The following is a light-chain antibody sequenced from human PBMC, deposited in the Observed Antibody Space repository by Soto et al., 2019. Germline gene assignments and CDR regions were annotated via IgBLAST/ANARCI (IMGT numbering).Light chain of an antibody. J-gene: IGKJ1*01. CDR2: GAS. CDR1: QSVSSSY. CDR3: QQYGSSPWT. Sequence: EIVLTQSPGTLSLSPGERATLSCMASQSVSSSYLAWYQQKPGQAPRLLIYGASSRATGIPDTFSGSGSGTDFTLTISRLEPEELAVYDCQQYGSSPWTVGQGTKVEIK. V-gene: IGKV3-20*01.